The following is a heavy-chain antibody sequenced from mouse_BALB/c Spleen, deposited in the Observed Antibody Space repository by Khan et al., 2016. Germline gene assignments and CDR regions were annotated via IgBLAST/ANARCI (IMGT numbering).Heavy chain of an antibody. Sequence: VQLQESGAELMKPGASVKISCKATGYTFSSYWLEWVKERPGHGLEWIGEILPGSGSTNYHEKFKGKATFTAETSSNTAYMQLSSLTSEDSAVYDRERGVYWGLGTMATVTA. CDR3: ERGVY. V-gene: IGHV1-9*01. CDR1: GYTFSSYW. CDR2: ILPGSGST. J-gene: IGHJ3*01.